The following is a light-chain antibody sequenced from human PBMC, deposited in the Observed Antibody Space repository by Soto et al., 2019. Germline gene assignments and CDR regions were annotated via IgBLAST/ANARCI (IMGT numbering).Light chain of an antibody. CDR3: ATWDGSLPGEV. J-gene: IGLJ2*01. V-gene: IGLV1-51*01. CDR2: DNN. Sequence: QSVLTQPRSVSGSPGQSVTISCTGSSSDVGRYEYVSWYQQHPGKVPKLIIYDNNKRPSGIPDRFSGSKSGTSGTLDITGLQTGDEADYYCATWDGSLPGEVFGGGTKVTVL. CDR1: SSDVGRYEY.